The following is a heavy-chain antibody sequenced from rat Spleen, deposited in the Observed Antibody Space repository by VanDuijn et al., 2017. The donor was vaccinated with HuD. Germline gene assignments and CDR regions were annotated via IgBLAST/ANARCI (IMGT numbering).Heavy chain of an antibody. Sequence: EVQLVESGGGLVQPGNSLKLPCAASGFTFSDYAMAWVRQSPKKGLEWVATIFYDGSSTYYRDSVKGRFTISRDNAKSTLYLQMDSLRSEDTATYYCASRRGPWFAYWGQGTLVTVSS. CDR3: ASRRGPWFAY. J-gene: IGHJ3*01. CDR2: IFYDGSST. D-gene: IGHD1-1*01. CDR1: GFTFSDYA. V-gene: IGHV5-17*01.